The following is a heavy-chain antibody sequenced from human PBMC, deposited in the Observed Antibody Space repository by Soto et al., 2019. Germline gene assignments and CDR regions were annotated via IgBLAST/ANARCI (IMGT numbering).Heavy chain of an antibody. V-gene: IGHV5-51*01. J-gene: IGHJ4*01. CDR1: GYSFTSYW. Sequence: GESLKISCKTSGYSFTSYWIGWVRQMPGKGMEWMGNIYPYDSDTRYSPSFQGQVTISADTSITTAYLQWSGLRASDTAMYFCACHLVGSPRGNFYYWGQGTLVTGSS. D-gene: IGHD1-26*01. CDR3: ACHLVGSPRGNFYY. CDR2: IYPYDSDT.